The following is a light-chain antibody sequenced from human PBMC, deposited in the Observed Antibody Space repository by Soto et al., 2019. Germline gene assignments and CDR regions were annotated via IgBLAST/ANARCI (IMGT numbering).Light chain of an antibody. CDR2: DDN. V-gene: IGLV1-51*01. CDR1: SSNIGGNS. CDR3: SSYTSSSTYV. Sequence: QSVLTQPPSVSAAPGQKVTISCSGSSSNIGGNSVSWYQQLPGTAPKLLIYDDNKRPSGIPDRFSGSKSGTSATLGISGLQAEDEADYYCSSYTSSSTYVFGTGTKVTVL. J-gene: IGLJ1*01.